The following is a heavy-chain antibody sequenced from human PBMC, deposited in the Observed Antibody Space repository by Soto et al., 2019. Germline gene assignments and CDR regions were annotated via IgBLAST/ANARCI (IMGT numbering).Heavy chain of an antibody. CDR3: AKNGQPPYYYYGLDV. CDR2: ISGYNGDT. CDR1: GYTFTRYG. J-gene: IGHJ6*02. Sequence: QGHLVQSEAEVKKPGASVKVSCKASGYTFTRYGISWVRQAPGQGLEWMGWISGYNGDTNYAQKFQDRVSMTIDTSTGGAYMELRSLTSDDTAIYYCAKNGQPPYYYYGLDVWGQGTKVTVSS. D-gene: IGHD2-8*01. V-gene: IGHV1-18*01.